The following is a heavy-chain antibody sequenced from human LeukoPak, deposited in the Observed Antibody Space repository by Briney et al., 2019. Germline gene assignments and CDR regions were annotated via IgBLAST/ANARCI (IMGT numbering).Heavy chain of an antibody. D-gene: IGHD2-21*02. J-gene: IGHJ2*01. CDR1: GFTVSSNY. CDR2: IYSGGST. CDR3: ARESGRVVVTAIWYFDL. Sequence: AGGSLRLSCAASGFTVSSNYMSWVRQAPGKGLEWVSVIYSGGSTYYADSVKGRFTISRDNSKNTLYLQMNSLRAEDTAVYYCARESGRVVVTAIWYFDLWGRGTLVTVSS. V-gene: IGHV3-66*01.